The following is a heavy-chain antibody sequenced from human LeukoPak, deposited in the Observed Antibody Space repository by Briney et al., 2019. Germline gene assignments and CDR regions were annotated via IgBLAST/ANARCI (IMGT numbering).Heavy chain of an antibody. CDR1: GGSISSGSYY. CDR3: ARAPVGPAVTDYYYYYYYMDV. V-gene: IGHV4-61*02. D-gene: IGHD4-11*01. J-gene: IGHJ6*03. CDR2: IYTSGST. Sequence: TSETLSLTCTVSGGSISSGSYYWSWIRQPAGKGLEWIGRIYTSGSTNYNPSLKGRVTISVDTSKNQFSLKLSSVTAADTAVYYCARAPVGPAVTDYYYYYYYMDVWGKGTTVTVSS.